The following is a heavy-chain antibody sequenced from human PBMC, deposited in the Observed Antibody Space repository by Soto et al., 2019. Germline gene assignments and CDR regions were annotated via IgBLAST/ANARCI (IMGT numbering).Heavy chain of an antibody. Sequence: QVQLVQSGAEVKKPGASVKVSCKASGYTFTSYGISWVRQAPGQGLEWMGWISAYNGNTNYAQKLQGRVTMTTDTSTSTADMELRSLRSDDTAVYYCARDLRDYYGSGRSPFDYWGQGTLVTVSS. V-gene: IGHV1-18*01. CDR1: GYTFTSYG. CDR3: ARDLRDYYGSGRSPFDY. CDR2: ISAYNGNT. J-gene: IGHJ4*02. D-gene: IGHD3-10*01.